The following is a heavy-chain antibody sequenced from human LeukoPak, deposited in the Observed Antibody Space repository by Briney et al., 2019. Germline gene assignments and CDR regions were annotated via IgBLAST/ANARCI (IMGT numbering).Heavy chain of an antibody. CDR1: GFTFSSYV. Sequence: GGSLRLSCAASGFTFSSYVTSWVRQAPGKGLEWVSAISGSGDSTYYADSVKGRFTISRDNSKNTLYLQMNSLRAEDTAVYFCAKDRRRTTVTMYDYWGQGTLVTVSS. D-gene: IGHD4-17*01. CDR3: AKDRRRTTVTMYDY. J-gene: IGHJ4*02. V-gene: IGHV3-23*01. CDR2: ISGSGDST.